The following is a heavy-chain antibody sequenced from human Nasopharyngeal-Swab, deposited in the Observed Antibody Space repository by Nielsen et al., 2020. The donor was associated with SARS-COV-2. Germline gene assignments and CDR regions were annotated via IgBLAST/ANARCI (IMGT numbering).Heavy chain of an antibody. J-gene: IGHJ5*02. CDR2: IYPGDSDT. CDR3: ARQRQYCSGGSCYSKWFDP. Sequence: GGSLTLSCKGSGYSFTSYWIGWVRQMPGKGLEWMGTIYPGDSDTRYSPSFEGQVTISADKSISTAYLQWSSLKASDTAMYYCARQRQYCSGGSCYSKWFDPWGQGTLVTVSS. CDR1: GYSFTSYW. D-gene: IGHD2-15*01. V-gene: IGHV5-51*01.